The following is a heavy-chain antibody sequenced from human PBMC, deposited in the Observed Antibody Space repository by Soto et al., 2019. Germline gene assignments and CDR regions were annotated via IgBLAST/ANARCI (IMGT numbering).Heavy chain of an antibody. Sequence: GGSLRLSCAASGFTFTSYGMHWVRQAPGKGLEWVAAISYDGSNKYYPDSVKGRFTISRDNSKNTLYVQMNSLRAEDSAVYHCARESDSSGYFDYWGRGTLVTVSS. CDR3: ARESDSSGYFDY. CDR2: ISYDGSNK. J-gene: IGHJ4*02. V-gene: IGHV3-30*03. CDR1: GFTFTSYG. D-gene: IGHD6-19*01.